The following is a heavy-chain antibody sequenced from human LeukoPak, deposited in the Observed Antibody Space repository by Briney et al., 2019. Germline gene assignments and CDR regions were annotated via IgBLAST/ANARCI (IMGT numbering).Heavy chain of an antibody. J-gene: IGHJ4*02. D-gene: IGHD3-10*01. CDR3: ARAKVRGVTYAPFDY. Sequence: ETLSLTCTVSGGSISSYYWSWIRQPPGKGLEWIGYIYYSGSTIYNPSLKSRVTISVDTSKNQFSLKLSSVTAADTAVYYCARAKVRGVTYAPFDYWGQGTLVTVSS. CDR1: GGSISSYY. CDR2: IYYSGST. V-gene: IGHV4-59*01.